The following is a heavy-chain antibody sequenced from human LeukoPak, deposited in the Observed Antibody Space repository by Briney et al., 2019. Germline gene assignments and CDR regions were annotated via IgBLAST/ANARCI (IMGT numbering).Heavy chain of an antibody. CDR2: INPNSGGT. CDR1: GYTFTSYE. Sequence: ASVKVSCKASGYTFTSYEINWVRQAPGQGLEWMGWINPNSGGTNYAQKFQGRVTMTRNTSISTAYMELSSLRSEDTAVYYCAREEVGPWGQGTLVTVSS. V-gene: IGHV1-8*01. J-gene: IGHJ5*02. CDR3: AREEVGP.